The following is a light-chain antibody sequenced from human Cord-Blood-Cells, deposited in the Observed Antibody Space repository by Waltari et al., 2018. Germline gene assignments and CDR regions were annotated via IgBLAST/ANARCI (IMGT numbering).Light chain of an antibody. CDR3: CSYAGSYTSHVV. Sequence: QSALTQPRSVSGSPGQSVTISCPGTSSDVGGYNYVSCYQQHPGKAPKLMIYDVSKRPSGVPDRFSGSKSGNTASLTISGLQAEDEADYYCCSYAGSYTSHVVFGGGTKLTVL. CDR2: DVS. V-gene: IGLV2-11*02. CDR1: SSDVGGYNY. J-gene: IGLJ2*01.